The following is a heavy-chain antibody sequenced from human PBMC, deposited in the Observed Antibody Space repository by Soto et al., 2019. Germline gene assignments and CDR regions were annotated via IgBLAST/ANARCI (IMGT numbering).Heavy chain of an antibody. D-gene: IGHD6-6*01. CDR1: GGTLSSYA. CDR2: IIPIFGTA. Sequence: SVKGSWKASGGTLSSYAISWVRQAPGQGLEWMGGIIPIFGTANYAQKFQGRVTITADESTSTADMELSSLRSEDTAVYYCARAPNWEGQQLGNYYYGMDVWGQGTTVTVSS. J-gene: IGHJ6*02. V-gene: IGHV1-69*13. CDR3: ARAPNWEGQQLGNYYYGMDV.